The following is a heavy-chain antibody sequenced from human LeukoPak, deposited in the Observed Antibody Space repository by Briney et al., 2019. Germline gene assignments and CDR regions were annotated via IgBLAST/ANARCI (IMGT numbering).Heavy chain of an antibody. CDR2: IYSGGST. CDR3: GRAEYSSSWYSDY. CDR1: GFTVSSNY. V-gene: IGHV3-53*01. J-gene: IGHJ4*02. D-gene: IGHD6-13*01. Sequence: PGGSLRLSCAASGFTVSSNYMSWVRQAPGKGLEWVSVIYSGGSTYYADSVKGRFTISRDNSKNTLYLQMNSLIAEDTAVYYCGRAEYSSSWYSDYWGQGTLVTVPS.